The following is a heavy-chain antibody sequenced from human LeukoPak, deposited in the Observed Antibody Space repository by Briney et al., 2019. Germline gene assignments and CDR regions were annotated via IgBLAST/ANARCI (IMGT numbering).Heavy chain of an antibody. D-gene: IGHD4-23*01. CDR1: GFTFSSYS. Sequence: GGSLRLSCAASGFTFSSYSMNWVRQAPGKGLEWVSYISTSSSSIYYADSVRGRFAISRDNAKNSLFLQVNSLRGEDTAVYYCARAPGGNSDWYFDLWARAPLVTVSS. J-gene: IGHJ2*01. V-gene: IGHV3-48*01. CDR2: ISTSSSSI. CDR3: ARAPGGNSDWYFDL.